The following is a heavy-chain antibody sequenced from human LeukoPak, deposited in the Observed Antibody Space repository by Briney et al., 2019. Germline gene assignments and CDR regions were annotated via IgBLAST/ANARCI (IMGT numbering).Heavy chain of an antibody. Sequence: GGSLRLSCAASGFTFSSFWMSWVRQAPGKGLEWVANIKEDGSEKYYVDSVKGRFTISRDNAKNSLYLQMNSLRAEDTAVYYCARLGGRRAAAGYWGQGTLVTVSS. D-gene: IGHD6-13*01. J-gene: IGHJ4*02. CDR3: ARLGGRRAAAGY. CDR2: IKEDGSEK. V-gene: IGHV3-7*01. CDR1: GFTFSSFW.